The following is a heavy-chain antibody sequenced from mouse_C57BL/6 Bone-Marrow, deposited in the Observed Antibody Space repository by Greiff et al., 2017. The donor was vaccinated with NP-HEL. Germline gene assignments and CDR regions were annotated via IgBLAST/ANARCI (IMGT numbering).Heavy chain of an antibody. CDR2: INPYNGDT. J-gene: IGHJ3*01. D-gene: IGHD2-4*01. CDR3: AREEWTIDYDDWFAY. V-gene: IGHV1-20*01. CDR1: GYSFTGYF. Sequence: EVKLMESGPELVKPGDSVKISCKASGYSFTGYFMNWVMQSHGKSLEWIGRINPYNGDTFYNQKFKGKATLTVDKSSSTAHMELRSLTSEDSAVYYCAREEWTIDYDDWFAYWGQGTLVTVSA.